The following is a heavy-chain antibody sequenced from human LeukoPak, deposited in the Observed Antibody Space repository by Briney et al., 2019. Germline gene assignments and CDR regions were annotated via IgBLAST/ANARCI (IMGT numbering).Heavy chain of an antibody. CDR3: ASWYSSGWALEYYFDY. CDR1: GFTFSSYW. Sequence: GGFLRLSCAASGFTFSSYWMRWVRQAPGKGLEWVANIKQDGSEKYYVDSVKGRFTISRDNAKNSLYLQMNSLRAEDTAVYYCASWYSSGWALEYYFDYWGQGTLVTVSS. CDR2: IKQDGSEK. J-gene: IGHJ4*02. V-gene: IGHV3-7*01. D-gene: IGHD6-19*01.